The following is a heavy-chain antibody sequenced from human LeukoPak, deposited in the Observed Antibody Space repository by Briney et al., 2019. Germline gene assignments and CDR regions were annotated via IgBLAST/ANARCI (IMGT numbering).Heavy chain of an antibody. CDR3: AKDQGVSSGYFSYFDY. D-gene: IGHD3-22*01. CDR2: ISGSGGST. Sequence: PGGSLRLSCAASGFTFSSYAMSWVRQAPGKGLEWVSAISGSGGSTYYADSVKGRFTISRDNSKNTLYLQMNSLRAEDTAVYYCAKDQGVSSGYFSYFDYWGQGTLVTVS. CDR1: GFTFSSYA. V-gene: IGHV3-23*01. J-gene: IGHJ4*02.